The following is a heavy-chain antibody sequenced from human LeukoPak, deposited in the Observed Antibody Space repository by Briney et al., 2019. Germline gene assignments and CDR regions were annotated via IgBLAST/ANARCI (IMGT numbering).Heavy chain of an antibody. CDR2: IYYSGST. CDR3: ARWLQFPYAFDI. D-gene: IGHD5-12*01. V-gene: IGHV4-39*01. Sequence: ASETLSLTCTVSGGSISSSSYYWGWIRQPPGKGLEWIGSIYYSGSTYCNPSLKSRVTISVDTSKNQFSLKLSSVTAADTAVYYCARWLQFPYAFDIWGQGTMVTVSS. CDR1: GGSISSSSYY. J-gene: IGHJ3*02.